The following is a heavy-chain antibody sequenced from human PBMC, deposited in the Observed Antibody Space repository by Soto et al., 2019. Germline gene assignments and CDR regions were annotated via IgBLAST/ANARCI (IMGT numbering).Heavy chain of an antibody. J-gene: IGHJ6*02. V-gene: IGHV4-34*01. CDR3: ARARFFYGSGSRYGMDV. D-gene: IGHD3-10*01. CDR1: GGSFSGYY. Sequence: SETLSLTCAVYGGSFSGYYWSWIRQPPGKGLEWIGEINHSGSTNYNPSLKSRVTISVDTSKNQFSLKLSSVTAADTAVYYRARARFFYGSGSRYGMDVWGQGTTVTVSS. CDR2: INHSGST.